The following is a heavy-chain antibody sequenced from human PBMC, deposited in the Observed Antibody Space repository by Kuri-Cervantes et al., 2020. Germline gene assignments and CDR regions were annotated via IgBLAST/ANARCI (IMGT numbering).Heavy chain of an antibody. Sequence: ASVKVSCKASGFTFTTYDINWLRQATGQGLEWMGWMNPDSGNTGYAQKFQGRVTITRDTSASTAYMELSSLRSEDTAVYYCARDRYYYTTPDYYGMDVWGQGTTVTVSS. CDR2: MNPDSGNT. CDR1: GFTFTTYD. J-gene: IGHJ6*02. CDR3: ARDRYYYTTPDYYGMDV. D-gene: IGHD3-10*01. V-gene: IGHV1-8*03.